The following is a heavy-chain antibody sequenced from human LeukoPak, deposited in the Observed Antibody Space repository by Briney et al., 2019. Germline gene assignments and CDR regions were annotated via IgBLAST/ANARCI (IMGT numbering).Heavy chain of an antibody. D-gene: IGHD3-22*01. Sequence: GSLRLSCAASGFTFSSYSMNWVRQAPGKGLELVSSISGSSSHIYYVDSVKGRFTISRDNAKTSLYLQMNSLRAEDTAVYYCARAYYDRSGYYNPYYGMDVWGQGTTVTVSS. CDR3: ARAYYDRSGYYNPYYGMDV. J-gene: IGHJ6*02. V-gene: IGHV3-21*01. CDR1: GFTFSSYS. CDR2: ISGSSSHI.